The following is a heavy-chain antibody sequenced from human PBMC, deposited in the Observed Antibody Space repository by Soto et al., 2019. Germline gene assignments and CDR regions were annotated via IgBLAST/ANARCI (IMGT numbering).Heavy chain of an antibody. J-gene: IGHJ4*02. Sequence: QVRLVQSGAEVKRPGASVRVSCEASGYTFRNYGITWVRQVPGQGLEWMGWASAYNRNTNYAQKFEDRVIMTTDTSTGTAHMELRSLRYDDTALYFCARERWWEPLLYWGQGTLVTVSS. V-gene: IGHV1-18*01. CDR2: ASAYNRNT. D-gene: IGHD1-26*01. CDR3: ARERWWEPLLY. CDR1: GYTFRNYG.